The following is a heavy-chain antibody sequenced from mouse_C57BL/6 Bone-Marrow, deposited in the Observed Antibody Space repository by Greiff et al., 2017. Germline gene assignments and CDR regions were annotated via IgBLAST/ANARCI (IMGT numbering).Heavy chain of an antibody. V-gene: IGHV5-4*01. D-gene: IGHD1-1*01. CDR2: ISDGGSYT. Sequence: EVQGVESGGGLVKPGGSLKLSCAASGFTFSSYAMSWVRQTPEKRLEWVATISDGGSYTYYPDNVKGRFTISRDNAKNNLYLQMSHLKSEDTAMYYCARDPFTTVVARGRYFDVWGTGTTVTVSS. CDR3: ARDPFTTVVARGRYFDV. J-gene: IGHJ1*03. CDR1: GFTFSSYA.